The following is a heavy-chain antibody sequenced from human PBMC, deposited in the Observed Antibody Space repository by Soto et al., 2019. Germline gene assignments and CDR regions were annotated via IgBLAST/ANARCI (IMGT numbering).Heavy chain of an antibody. CDR3: ARHLYTSGGY. J-gene: IGHJ4*02. D-gene: IGHD6-19*01. V-gene: IGHV4-39*01. Sequence: QLQLQESGPGLVKPSETLSLTCTVSGGSISSGTYYWGWIRQPPGKGLEWIGSIYYSGSTYYNPSLKSRVTISKDTSKNQFSLHPSSVIAADTAVYYCARHLYTSGGYWGQGTLVTVSS. CDR1: GGSISSGTYY. CDR2: IYYSGST.